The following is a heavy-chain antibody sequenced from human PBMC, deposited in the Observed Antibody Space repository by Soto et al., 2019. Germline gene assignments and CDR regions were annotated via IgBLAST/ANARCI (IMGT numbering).Heavy chain of an antibody. CDR1: GGSISSYY. CDR2: IYYSGST. D-gene: IGHD4-17*01. Sequence: QVQLQESGPGLVKPSETLSLTCTVSGGSISSYYWSWIRQPPGKGLEWIGYIYYSGSTTYNPSLQSRVTISVDPSKNQSSLKLSSVTAADTAVYYCARRYGASFDYGGQGTLVTVSS. V-gene: IGHV4-59*01. J-gene: IGHJ4*02. CDR3: ARRYGASFDY.